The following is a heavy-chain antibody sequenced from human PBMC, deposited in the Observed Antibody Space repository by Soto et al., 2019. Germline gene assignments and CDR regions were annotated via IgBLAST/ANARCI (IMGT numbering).Heavy chain of an antibody. D-gene: IGHD1-26*01. CDR2: INHSGST. Sequence: TCAVYGGSFSGYYWSWIRQPPGKGLEWIGEINHSGSTNYNPSLKSRVTISVDTSKNQFSLKLSSVTAADTAVYYCARDIGGYSGSYWYYFDYWGQGTLVTVSS. V-gene: IGHV4-34*01. CDR1: GGSFSGYY. CDR3: ARDIGGYSGSYWYYFDY. J-gene: IGHJ4*02.